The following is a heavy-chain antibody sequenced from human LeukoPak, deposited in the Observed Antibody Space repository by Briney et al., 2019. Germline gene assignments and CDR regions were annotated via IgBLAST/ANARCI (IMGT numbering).Heavy chain of an antibody. J-gene: IGHJ4*02. Sequence: PGGSLRLSCAASGFTFNTYTMNWVRQAPGKGLEWVSYISGSSGIIDYADSVRGRFTISRDNSRDTLYLQMNSLRAEDTAVYYCVKINGKDGIRDYFDHWGQGTLVTVSS. V-gene: IGHV3-48*01. CDR1: GFTFNTYT. CDR2: ISGSSGII. D-gene: IGHD2-8*01. CDR3: VKINGKDGIRDYFDH.